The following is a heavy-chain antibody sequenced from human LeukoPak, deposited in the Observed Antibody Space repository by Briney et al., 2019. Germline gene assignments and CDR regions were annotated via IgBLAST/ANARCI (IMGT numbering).Heavy chain of an antibody. CDR2: IYPGDSDS. Sequence: GESLKISCKGSGYSFTSYWMGWVRQMPGKRLEWMGIIYPGDSDSYYSPSFQGQVIISADKRVNTAYLQWSSLKLSDTAMYYCARAGMRYCSTTSCKYFQHWGQGTLVSVSS. V-gene: IGHV5-51*04. D-gene: IGHD2-2*01. CDR3: ARAGMRYCSTTSCKYFQH. CDR1: GYSFTSYW. J-gene: IGHJ1*01.